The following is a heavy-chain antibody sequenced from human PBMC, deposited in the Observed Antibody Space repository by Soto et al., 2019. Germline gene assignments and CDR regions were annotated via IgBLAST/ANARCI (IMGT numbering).Heavy chain of an antibody. CDR3: ARDYPMVRGVIPYGMDV. J-gene: IGHJ6*02. D-gene: IGHD3-10*01. CDR1: GGSVSSGSYY. V-gene: IGHV4-61*01. CDR2: IYYSGST. Sequence: XETLSLTCTVSGGSVSSGSYYWSWIRQPPGKGLEWIGYIYYSGSTNYNPSLKSRVTISVDTSKNQFSLKLSSVTAADTAVYYCARDYPMVRGVIPYGMDVWGQGTTVTVSS.